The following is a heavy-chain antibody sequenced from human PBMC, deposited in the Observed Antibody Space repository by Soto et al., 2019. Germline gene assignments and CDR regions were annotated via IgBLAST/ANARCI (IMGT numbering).Heavy chain of an antibody. D-gene: IGHD3-16*01. J-gene: IGHJ4*02. CDR3: ARFWGPMAALVDDF. CDR2: IYYSGST. Sequence: SETLSLTCTVSGGSLSSGSYYWSWIRQPPGKGLEWIGYIYYSGSTNYNPSLKSRVTISVDTSKNQFSLKLSSVTAADTAVYYCARFWGPMAALVDDFWGQGTPVTVSS. CDR1: GGSLSSGSYY. V-gene: IGHV4-61*01.